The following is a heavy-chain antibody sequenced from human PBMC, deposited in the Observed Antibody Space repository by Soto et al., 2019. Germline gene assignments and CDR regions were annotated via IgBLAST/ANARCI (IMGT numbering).Heavy chain of an antibody. D-gene: IGHD5-18*01. CDR2: IYYSGST. J-gene: IGHJ5*02. CDR3: ARGSRYSYGSSNWFDP. V-gene: IGHV4-31*03. Sequence: TLSLTCTVSGGSISSGGYYWSWIRQHPGKGLEWIGYIYYSGSTYYNPSLKSRVTISVDTSKNQFSLKLSSVTAADTAVYYCARGSRYSYGSSNWFDPWGQGTLVTVSS. CDR1: GGSISSGGYY.